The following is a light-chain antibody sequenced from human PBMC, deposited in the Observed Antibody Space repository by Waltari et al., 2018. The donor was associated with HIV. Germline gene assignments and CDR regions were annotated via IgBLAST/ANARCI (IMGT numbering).Light chain of an antibody. CDR3: QQFITWPLT. CDR1: QRVTRN. V-gene: IGKV3-15*01. J-gene: IGKJ4*01. Sequence: EIVMMQSPATLPVSPGERATPACRASQRVTRNLAWYQQKPGQAPRLLIYAASTRATGVPARFSGSGSGTEFTLTISSLQSEDFAVYYCQQFITWPLTFGGGTKVEIK. CDR2: AAS.